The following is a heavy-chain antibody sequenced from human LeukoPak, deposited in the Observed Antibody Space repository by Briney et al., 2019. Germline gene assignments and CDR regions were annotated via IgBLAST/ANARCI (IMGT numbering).Heavy chain of an antibody. Sequence: SETLSLTCAVYGGSFSGYYWSWIRQPPGKGLEWIGEINHSGSTNYNPSLKSRVTISVETSKNQFSLKLSSVTAADTAVYYCAGLRGYSYGRDYYYYMDVWGKGTTVTVSS. CDR3: AGLRGYSYGRDYYYYMDV. J-gene: IGHJ6*03. CDR1: GGSFSGYY. CDR2: INHSGST. V-gene: IGHV4-34*01. D-gene: IGHD5-18*01.